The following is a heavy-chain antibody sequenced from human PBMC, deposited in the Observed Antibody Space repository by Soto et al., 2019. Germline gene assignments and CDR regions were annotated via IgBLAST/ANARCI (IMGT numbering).Heavy chain of an antibody. J-gene: IGHJ6*02. CDR2: VSPPFRTS. V-gene: IGHV1-69*01. D-gene: IGHD3-10*01. CDR3: ARVIYYGSGSYSPYGMDV. Sequence: QVQLVQSGAEVKKPGSSVKVSCKTSGVSFNNNGIGWVRQAPGHGLEWMGGVSPPFRTSNYARKFQGSISITADASTGTANMELSSLTSEDTAQYYCARVIYYGSGSYSPYGMDVWGQGTTVTVSS. CDR1: GVSFNNNG.